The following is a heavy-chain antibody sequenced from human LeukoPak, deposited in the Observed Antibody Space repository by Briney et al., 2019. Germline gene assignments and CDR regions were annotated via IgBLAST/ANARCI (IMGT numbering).Heavy chain of an antibody. Sequence: ASVKVSCKVSGYTLTELSMHWVRQAPGKGLEWMGGFDPEDGETIYAQKFQGRVTMTEDTSTDTAYMELSSLRSEDTAVYYCATSRRYYYGSGSFYYGMDVWGQGTTVTVSS. J-gene: IGHJ6*02. CDR1: GYTLTELS. CDR3: ATSRRYYYGSGSFYYGMDV. CDR2: FDPEDGET. D-gene: IGHD3-10*01. V-gene: IGHV1-24*01.